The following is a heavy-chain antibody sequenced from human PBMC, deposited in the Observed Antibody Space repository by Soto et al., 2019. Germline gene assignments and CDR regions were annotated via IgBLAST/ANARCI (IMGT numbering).Heavy chain of an antibody. CDR2: IYNSGTT. V-gene: IGHV4-31*03. Sequence: QVQLQESGPGLVKPSQTLSLTCTVPGGSINGGGYYWTWIRQHPGKGLELFGNIYNSGTTYYNPTLEGRVSISLDMSKNKFSLKVTSVTAAASAVYYCARGRGYIYQTFFELWGKGIRVTVSS. CDR3: ARGRGYIYQTFFEL. J-gene: IGHJ5*02. CDR1: GGSINGGGYY. D-gene: IGHD6-25*01.